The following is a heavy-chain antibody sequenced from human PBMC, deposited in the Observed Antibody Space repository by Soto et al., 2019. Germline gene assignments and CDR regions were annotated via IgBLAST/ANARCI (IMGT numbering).Heavy chain of an antibody. V-gene: IGHV1-69*01. CDR2: IIPLYGTP. D-gene: IGHD6-19*01. CDR1: GATFNNHA. Sequence: QVPLVQSGAEVKKPGSSVKVSCKASGATFNNHAFSWVRQAPGQGLEWMGGIIPLYGTPNYAQKFQGRVTITADEFTGTAYMELSSLRSEDTAVYYCATHDSSGWYGYFQRWGQGTLSPSPQ. CDR3: ATHDSSGWYGYFQR. J-gene: IGHJ1*01.